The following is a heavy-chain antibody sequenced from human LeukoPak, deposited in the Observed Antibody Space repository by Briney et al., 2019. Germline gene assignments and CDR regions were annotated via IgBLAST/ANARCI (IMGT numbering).Heavy chain of an antibody. Sequence: GGSLRLSCAASGFSFSSYWVHWVRQAPGKGLVWVSRINSDGSSINYADSVKGRFTISRDNAKNTLNLQMNSLRGEDTAVYYCARDASRGYYDSRGYYLFDYWGQGTLVTVSS. CDR3: ARDASRGYYDSRGYYLFDY. J-gene: IGHJ4*02. V-gene: IGHV3-74*01. D-gene: IGHD3-22*01. CDR1: GFSFSSYW. CDR2: INSDGSSI.